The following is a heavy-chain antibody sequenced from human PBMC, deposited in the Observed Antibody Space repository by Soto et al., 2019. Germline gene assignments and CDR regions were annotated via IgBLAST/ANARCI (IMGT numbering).Heavy chain of an antibody. D-gene: IGHD3-10*01. CDR2: IWFDGSNK. Sequence: QVQLVESGGGVVQPGRSLRLSCAASGFTFSIYGMHWVRQAPGKGLEWVALIWFDGSNKYYADSVKGRFTISRDNSKNTLYLQMNXXXXXXXXXXXXXXXXXXXXXXRGFDYWGQGTLVTVSS. CDR3: XXXXXXXXXXRGFDY. V-gene: IGHV3-33*01. CDR1: GFTFSIYG. J-gene: IGHJ4*02.